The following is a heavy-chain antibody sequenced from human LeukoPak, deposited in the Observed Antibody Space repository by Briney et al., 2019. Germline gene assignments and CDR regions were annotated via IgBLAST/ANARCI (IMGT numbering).Heavy chain of an antibody. Sequence: GGSLRLSCAASGFTFSSYSMNWVRQAPGKGLEWVSYISSSSSTTYYADSVKGRFTISRDNAKNSLYLQMNSLRAEDTAVYYCAREYYDFWSGYPSLGYWGQGTLVTVSS. CDR2: ISSSSSTT. J-gene: IGHJ4*02. V-gene: IGHV3-48*01. D-gene: IGHD3-3*01. CDR3: AREYYDFWSGYPSLGY. CDR1: GFTFSSYS.